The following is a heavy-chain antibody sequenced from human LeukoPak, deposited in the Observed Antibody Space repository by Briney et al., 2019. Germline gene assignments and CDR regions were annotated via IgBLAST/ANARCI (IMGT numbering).Heavy chain of an antibody. CDR1: GGSISSGDYY. Sequence: PSETLSLTCTVSGGSISSGDYYWSWIRQPPGTGLEWIGYIYYSGSTYYNPSLKSQVTISVDTSKNQFSLKLSSVTAADTAVYYCAREEMATNNYAFDIWGQGTMVSVSS. D-gene: IGHD5-24*01. J-gene: IGHJ3*02. CDR3: AREEMATNNYAFDI. CDR2: IYYSGST. V-gene: IGHV4-30-4*01.